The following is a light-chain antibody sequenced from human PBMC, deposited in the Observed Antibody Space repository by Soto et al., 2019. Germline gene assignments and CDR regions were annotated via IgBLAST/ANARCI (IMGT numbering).Light chain of an antibody. J-gene: IGKJ1*01. CDR1: QSISSW. CDR3: QPYTSYPWT. CDR2: KAS. Sequence: DIQMTQSPSTLSASVGDRVTITCRASQSISSWLAWYQHEPGKAPKLLIYKASSLESGVPSRFSGSGSGTEFTLTISSLQPDDFATYYCQPYTSYPWTFGQGTKVDIK. V-gene: IGKV1-5*03.